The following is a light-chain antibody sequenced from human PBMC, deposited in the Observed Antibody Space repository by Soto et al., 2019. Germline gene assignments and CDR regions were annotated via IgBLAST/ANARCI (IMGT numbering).Light chain of an antibody. Sequence: AIQMTQSPSSLSASVGDRVTITCRASEDIRRDLGWYQQKPGKAPQVLIYGGTYLQSGVPSRFSGYGSGTDFTLTITSLQPEDFATYYCLQDFIYPRTFGQGTKWIS. CDR1: EDIRRD. V-gene: IGKV1-6*01. J-gene: IGKJ1*01. CDR2: GGT. CDR3: LQDFIYPRT.